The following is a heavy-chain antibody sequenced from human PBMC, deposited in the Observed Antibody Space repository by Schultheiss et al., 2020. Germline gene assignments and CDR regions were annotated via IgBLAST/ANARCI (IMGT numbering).Heavy chain of an antibody. CDR3: TNTGY. CDR1: GFTFSNAW. D-gene: IGHD2-8*02. V-gene: IGHV3-15*01. CDR2: IKSKTDGGTT. J-gene: IGHJ4*02. Sequence: GGSLRLSCAASGFTFSNAWMSWVRQAPGKGLEWVGRIKSKTDGGTTDYAAPVKGRFTISRENAKNSLYLQMNSLRAGDTAVYYCTNTGYWGQGTLVTVSS.